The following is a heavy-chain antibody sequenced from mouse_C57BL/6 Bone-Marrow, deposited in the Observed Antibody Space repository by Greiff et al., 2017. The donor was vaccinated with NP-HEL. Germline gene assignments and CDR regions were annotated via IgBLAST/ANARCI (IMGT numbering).Heavy chain of an antibody. Sequence: QVQLQQPGAEPVKPGASVKLSCKASGYTFTSYWMHWVKQRPGQGLEWIGMIHPNSGSTNYNEKFKSKATLTVDKSSSTAYMQLSSLTSEDSAVYYCARGRLLRYYAMDYWGQGTSVTVSS. D-gene: IGHD1-1*01. CDR2: IHPNSGST. CDR3: ARGRLLRYYAMDY. V-gene: IGHV1-64*01. CDR1: GYTFTSYW. J-gene: IGHJ4*01.